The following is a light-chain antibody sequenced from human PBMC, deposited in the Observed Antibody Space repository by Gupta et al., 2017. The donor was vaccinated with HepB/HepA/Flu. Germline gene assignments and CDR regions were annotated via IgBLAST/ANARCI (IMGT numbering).Light chain of an antibody. CDR2: RAS. J-gene: IGKJ1*01. CDR3: QQYHLSPT. CDR1: ESVAYN. V-gene: IGKV3-15*01. Sequence: EIVMTQSPATLSVSPGERISLSCRASESVAYNLAWYHQKPGQAPRLLIYRASTRATGIPGRLSGSGSGTEFTLTISSLQSEDLGMYYCQQYHLSPTFGQGTKVEIK.